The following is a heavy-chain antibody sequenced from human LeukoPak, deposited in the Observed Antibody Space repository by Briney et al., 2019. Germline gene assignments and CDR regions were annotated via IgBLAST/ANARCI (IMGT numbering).Heavy chain of an antibody. CDR3: ARGGGLDV. J-gene: IGHJ6*02. Sequence: GGSLILSCAASGFTFSSYWMNWARRAPGEGLEWGASINHNGNVNYYVDSVKGRFTISRDNAKNSLYLQMSNLRAEDTAVYFCARGGGLDVWGQGATVTVSS. CDR1: GFTFSSYW. CDR2: INHNGNVN. D-gene: IGHD3-16*01. V-gene: IGHV3-7*03.